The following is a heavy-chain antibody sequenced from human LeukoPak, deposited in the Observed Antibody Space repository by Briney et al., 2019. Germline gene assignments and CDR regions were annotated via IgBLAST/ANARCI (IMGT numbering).Heavy chain of an antibody. J-gene: IGHJ4*02. CDR3: ARDIGLGWAEDY. Sequence: ASVTVSCKASGYTFTNYAMHWVRQAPGQRLEWMGGFDPEDGETIYAQKFQGRVTMTEDTSTDTAYMELSSLRSEDTAVYYCARDIGLGWAEDYWGQGTLVTVSS. V-gene: IGHV1-24*01. CDR1: GYTFTNYA. D-gene: IGHD1-26*01. CDR2: FDPEDGET.